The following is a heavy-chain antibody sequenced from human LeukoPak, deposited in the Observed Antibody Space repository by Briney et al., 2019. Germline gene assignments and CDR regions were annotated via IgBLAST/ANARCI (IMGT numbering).Heavy chain of an antibody. V-gene: IGHV1-2*02. Sequence: ASVNVSCKAFGYTDTGYYMHSVRQAPGQGLEWMGWINPYSGGTNYAQKYHSRVTMTRDTTISTAYMELSRLRSDDTAVYYCARVFRPIFPPGGNWFDPWGQGTLVTVSS. CDR1: GYTDTGYY. J-gene: IGHJ5*02. CDR2: INPYSGGT. CDR3: ARVFRPIFPPGGNWFDP. D-gene: IGHD3-3*01.